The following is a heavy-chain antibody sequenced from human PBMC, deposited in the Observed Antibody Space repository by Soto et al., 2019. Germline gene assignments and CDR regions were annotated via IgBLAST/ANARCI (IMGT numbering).Heavy chain of an antibody. D-gene: IGHD2-8*02. V-gene: IGHV1-69*09. CDR1: GGTFVSHV. CDR2: INPLSGIS. CDR3: ATPACTATWCSPSPNLDH. Sequence: QVQLVQSGAEVKKPESSVKVSCKTSGGTFVSHVISWVRQAPGQGPEWMGKINPLSGISNYAQKFQDRVTFTADTDASTAYMELSSLRSDDTAVYYCATPACTATWCSPSPNLDHWGQGTLVTVSS. J-gene: IGHJ4*02.